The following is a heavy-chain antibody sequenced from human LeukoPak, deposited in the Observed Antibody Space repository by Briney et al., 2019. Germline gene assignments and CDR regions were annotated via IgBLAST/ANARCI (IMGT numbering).Heavy chain of an antibody. D-gene: IGHD3-10*01. J-gene: IGHJ4*02. CDR2: ISSSSSYI. V-gene: IGHV3-21*01. Sequence: GGSLRLSCAASGSTFSSYSMNWVRQAPGKGLEWVSSISSSSSYIYYADSVKGRFTTSRDNAKNSLYLQMNSLRAEDTAVYYCARDGSGSGDNFDYWGQGTLVTVSS. CDR1: GSTFSSYS. CDR3: ARDGSGSGDNFDY.